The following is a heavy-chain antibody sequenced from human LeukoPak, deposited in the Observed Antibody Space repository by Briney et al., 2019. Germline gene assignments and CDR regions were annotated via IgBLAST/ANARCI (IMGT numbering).Heavy chain of an antibody. D-gene: IGHD3-22*01. CDR3: VRLTFYEGRGHYPDH. CDR1: GFTFSSHR. J-gene: IGHJ4*02. Sequence: PGGSLRLSCGASGFTFSSHRMHWVRQAPGEAPAWVACISSDGTSAVYADSVRGRFTVSRDNAKSTMFLQMDSLRAEDTAVYYCVRLTFYEGRGHYPDHWGQGTLVTVSS. V-gene: IGHV3-74*01. CDR2: ISSDGTSA.